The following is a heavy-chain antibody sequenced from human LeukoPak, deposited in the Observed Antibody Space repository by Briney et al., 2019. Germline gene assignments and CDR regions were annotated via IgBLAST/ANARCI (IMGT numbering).Heavy chain of an antibody. J-gene: IGHJ4*02. CDR3: ARTRYSSGRPYYFDY. CDR2: TYYRSKWYN. CDR1: GDSVSSNSAA. V-gene: IGHV6-1*01. Sequence: SQTLSLTCAISGDSVSSNSAAWNVIKQSPSRGLEGPGRTYYRSKWYNDYAVSVKSRITINPDTSKNQFSLQLNSVTPEDTAVYYCARTRYSSGRPYYFDYWGQGTLVTVSS. D-gene: IGHD6-19*01.